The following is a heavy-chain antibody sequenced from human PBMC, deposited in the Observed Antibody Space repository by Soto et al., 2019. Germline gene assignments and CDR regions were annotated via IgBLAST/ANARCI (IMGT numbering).Heavy chain of an antibody. D-gene: IGHD4-17*01. Sequence: PGGSLRLSCAASGFTFSSYSMNWVRQAPGKGLEWVSSISSSSSYIYYADSVKGRFTISRDNAKNSLYLQMNSLRAEDTAVYYCARDFGDYSAFDIWGQGTMITVSS. J-gene: IGHJ3*02. CDR3: ARDFGDYSAFDI. V-gene: IGHV3-21*01. CDR2: ISSSSSYI. CDR1: GFTFSSYS.